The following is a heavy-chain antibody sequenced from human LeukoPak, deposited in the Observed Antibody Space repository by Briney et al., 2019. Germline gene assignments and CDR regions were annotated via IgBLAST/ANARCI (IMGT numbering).Heavy chain of an antibody. J-gene: IGHJ1*01. CDR1: GVSISSGDYY. CDR2: IYYSGST. D-gene: IGHD6-19*01. V-gene: IGHV4-30-4*01. CDR3: ARGYSSGWYTPEYFQH. Sequence: NPSETLSLTCTVSGVSISSGDYYWSWIRQPPGKGLEWIGYIYYSGSTYYNPSLKSRVTISVDTSKNQFSLKLSSVTAADTAVYYCARGYSSGWYTPEYFQHWGQGTLVTVSS.